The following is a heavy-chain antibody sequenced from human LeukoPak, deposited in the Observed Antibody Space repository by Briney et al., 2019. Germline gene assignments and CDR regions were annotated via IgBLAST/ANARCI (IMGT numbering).Heavy chain of an antibody. Sequence: KSSETLSLTCTVSGYSISSGYYWGWIRQPPGKGLEWIGSIYHSGSTYYNPSLKSRVTISVDTSKNQFSLKLSSVTAADTAVYHCARASGDYVWGSYRLFDYWGQGTLVTVSP. CDR3: ARASGDYVWGSYRLFDY. CDR2: IYHSGST. J-gene: IGHJ4*02. CDR1: GYSISSGYY. V-gene: IGHV4-38-2*02. D-gene: IGHD3-16*02.